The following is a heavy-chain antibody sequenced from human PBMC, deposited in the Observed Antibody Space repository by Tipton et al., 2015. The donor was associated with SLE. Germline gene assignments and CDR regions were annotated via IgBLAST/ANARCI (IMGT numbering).Heavy chain of an antibody. V-gene: IGHV4-38-2*01. CDR3: ARRLMGAFEI. CDR1: DYSISSDYS. D-gene: IGHD3-16*01. CDR2: IYHSGST. Sequence: TLSLTCAVSDYSISSDYSCGCIRQPPGKGLEWIGTIYHSGSTYYNPSLTSRVTLSMDTSKNQFSMRVTSVTAADTAVYYCARRLMGAFEIWGLGTMVTVSS. J-gene: IGHJ3*02.